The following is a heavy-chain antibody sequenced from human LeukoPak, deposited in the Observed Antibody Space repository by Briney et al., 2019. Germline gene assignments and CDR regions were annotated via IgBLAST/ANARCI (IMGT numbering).Heavy chain of an antibody. CDR1: GFTFSSYA. D-gene: IGHD3-22*01. J-gene: IGHJ4*02. CDR3: ARASKYYYDSSGYPLDY. Sequence: GGSLRLSCAASGFTFSSYAMTWVRQAPGKGLEWVSTISGSGGSTYYADSVKGRFTFSRDNSKNTLYLQMNSLRAEDTAVYYCARASKYYYDSSGYPLDYWGQGTLVTVSS. CDR2: ISGSGGST. V-gene: IGHV3-23*01.